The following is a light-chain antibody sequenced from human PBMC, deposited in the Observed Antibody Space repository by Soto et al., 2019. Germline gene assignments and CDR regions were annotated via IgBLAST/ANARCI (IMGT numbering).Light chain of an antibody. CDR3: QQYNNWPPELT. CDR1: HSVSSN. V-gene: IGKV3-15*01. Sequence: EIVITQSPATLSVSPGERATLSCRASHSVSSNLAWYQQKPGQAPRLLIYGASTRATGIPARFSGSGSGTEFTLTISSLQSEDFAVYYCQQYNNWPPELTFGGGTKVDIK. CDR2: GAS. J-gene: IGKJ4*01.